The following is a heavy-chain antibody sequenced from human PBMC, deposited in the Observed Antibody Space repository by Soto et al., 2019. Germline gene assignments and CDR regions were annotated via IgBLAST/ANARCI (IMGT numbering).Heavy chain of an antibody. D-gene: IGHD3-22*01. Sequence: EASVNVSCKASGYTFTGYYMHWVRQAPRQGLEWMGWINPNSGGTNYAQKVQGRVTMTRDTSISTAYMELSRLRSDDTAVYYCASFSSSGYIYYYGMDVWGQGTTGTAP. CDR1: GYTFTGYY. CDR2: INPNSGGT. V-gene: IGHV1-2*02. CDR3: ASFSSSGYIYYYGMDV. J-gene: IGHJ6*02.